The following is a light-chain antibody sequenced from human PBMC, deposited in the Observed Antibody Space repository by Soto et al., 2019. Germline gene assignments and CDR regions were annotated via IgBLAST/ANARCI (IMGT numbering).Light chain of an antibody. CDR2: LNSDRSH. Sequence: QLVLTQSPSASASLGASVKLTCTLSSGHSSYAIAWHQQQPEKGPRYLMKLNSDRSHSKGDGIPDRFSGSSSGAERYLTISSLQSEDEADYYCQTWSPGIRVFGGGTKLTVL. CDR1: SGHSSYA. J-gene: IGLJ3*02. CDR3: QTWSPGIRV. V-gene: IGLV4-69*01.